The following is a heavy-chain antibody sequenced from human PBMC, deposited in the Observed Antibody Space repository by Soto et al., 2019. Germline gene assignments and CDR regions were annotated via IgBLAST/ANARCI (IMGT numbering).Heavy chain of an antibody. V-gene: IGHV4-30-2*06. Sequence: SETLSLTCSVSGVAMTYGGYSWSWIRQSPEKGLEWLGYIGHLETTYYNPSFKSRLSLSIDTSKNQFSLKLSSVTAADTAVYYCARVPRRWLQSSPFDYWGQGTLVTVSS. CDR2: IGHLETT. D-gene: IGHD5-12*01. J-gene: IGHJ4*02. CDR1: GVAMTYGGYS. CDR3: ARVPRRWLQSSPFDY.